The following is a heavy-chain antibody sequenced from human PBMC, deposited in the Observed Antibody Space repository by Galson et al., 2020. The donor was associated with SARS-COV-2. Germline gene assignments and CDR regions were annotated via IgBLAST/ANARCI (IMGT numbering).Heavy chain of an antibody. D-gene: IGHD4-17*01. J-gene: IGHJ4*02. V-gene: IGHV3-66*01. CDR1: GFTFSSYA. CDR3: ARDYGDQYFDY. CDR2: IYSGGST. Sequence: GESLKISCAASGFTFSSYAMSWVRQAPGKGLEWVSVIYSGGSTYYADSVKGRFTISRDNSKNTLYLQMNSLRAEDTAVYYCARDYGDQYFDYWGQGTLVTVSS.